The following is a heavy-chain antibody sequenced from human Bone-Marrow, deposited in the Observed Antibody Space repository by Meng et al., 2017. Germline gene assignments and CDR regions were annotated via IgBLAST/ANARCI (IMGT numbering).Heavy chain of an antibody. Sequence: ASVKVSCKASGYTFTSYYMHWVRQAPGQGLEWMGIINPSGGSTSYAQKFQGRVTMTRDTSTSTVYMELSSLRSEDTAVYYCARAGSYYYDSSGYYALDYWGQGTPVTVSS. V-gene: IGHV1-46*01. D-gene: IGHD3-22*01. J-gene: IGHJ4*02. CDR3: ARAGSYYYDSSGYYALDY. CDR2: INPSGGST. CDR1: GYTFTSYY.